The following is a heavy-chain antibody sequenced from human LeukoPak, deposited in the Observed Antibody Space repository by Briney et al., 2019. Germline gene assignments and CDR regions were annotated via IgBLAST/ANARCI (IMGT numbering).Heavy chain of an antibody. CDR2: INPNSGGT. CDR1: GYTFTGYY. V-gene: IGHV1-2*02. CDR3: ARVPLYYYYGMDV. J-gene: IGHJ6*02. Sequence: GASVKVSCKASGYTFTGYYMHWVRQAPGQGREWMGWINPNSGGTNYAQKFQGRVTMTRDTSISTAYMELSRLRSDDTAVYYCARVPLYYYYGMDVWGQGTTVTVSS.